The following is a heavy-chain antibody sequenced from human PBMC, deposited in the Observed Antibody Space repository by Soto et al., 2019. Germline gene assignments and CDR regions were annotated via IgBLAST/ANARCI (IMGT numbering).Heavy chain of an antibody. CDR2: INPKSGGT. CDR3: SRGDSTDCSNGVCSFFYNHDMDV. D-gene: IGHD2-8*01. J-gene: IGHJ6*02. Sequence: ASVKVSCKASGYSFTDYHIHWVRQAPGQGLEWLGRINPKSGGTSTAQKFQGWVTMTTDTSISTAAMELTRLTSDDTAISYCSRGDSTDCSNGVCSFFYNHDMDVWGQGTTVTVSS. CDR1: GYSFTDYH. V-gene: IGHV1-2*04.